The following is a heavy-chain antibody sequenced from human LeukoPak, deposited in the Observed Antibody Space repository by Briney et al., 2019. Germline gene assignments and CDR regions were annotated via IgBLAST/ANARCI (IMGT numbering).Heavy chain of an antibody. CDR1: GGSVSSSNW. CDR3: ARAPDYGDYLYYFDY. Sequence: PSGTLSLTCAVSGGSVSSSNWWSWVRQPPGKGLEWIGEIYHSGSTNYNPSLKSRVTISVDKSKYQFSLKLSSVTAADTAVYYCARAPDYGDYLYYFDYWGQGTLVTVSS. J-gene: IGHJ4*02. CDR2: IYHSGST. V-gene: IGHV4-4*02. D-gene: IGHD4-17*01.